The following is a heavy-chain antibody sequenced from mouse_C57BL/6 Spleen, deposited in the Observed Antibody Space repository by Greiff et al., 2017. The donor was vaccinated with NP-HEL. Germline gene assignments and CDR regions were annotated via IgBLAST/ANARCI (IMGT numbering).Heavy chain of an antibody. J-gene: IGHJ4*01. CDR1: GYTFTSYG. Sequence: VKLQESGAELARPGASVKLSCKASGYTFTSYGISWVKQRTGQGLEWIGEIYPRRGNTYYNEKVKGKATLTADKSSSTAYIELRSLASDDSAVSFCARKGSADYWGQGTSVTVSS. V-gene: IGHV1-81*01. D-gene: IGHD6-1*01. CDR3: ARKGSADY. CDR2: IYPRRGNT.